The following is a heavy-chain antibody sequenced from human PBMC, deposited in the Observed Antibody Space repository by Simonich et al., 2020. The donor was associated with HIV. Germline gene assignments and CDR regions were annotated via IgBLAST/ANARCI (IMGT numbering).Heavy chain of an antibody. V-gene: IGHV5-51*01. CDR3: AKSNGNWFDP. J-gene: IGHJ5*02. D-gene: IGHD7-27*01. CDR2: ISPGDADT. CDR1: GYSFTSYW. Sequence: EVQLVQSGAEVKKPGESLQISCKGSGYSFTSYWIVWVRQMPGKGLELIGIISPGDADTKSSPSCQGQVTISADKYISTAYLQWSSLKASDTAMYYCAKSNGNWFDPWGRGTLVTVSS.